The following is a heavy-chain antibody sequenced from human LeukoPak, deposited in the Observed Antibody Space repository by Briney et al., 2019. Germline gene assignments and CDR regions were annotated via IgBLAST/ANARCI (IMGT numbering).Heavy chain of an antibody. J-gene: IGHJ6*02. D-gene: IGHD2-2*01. CDR1: GFTFSSYE. CDR2: ISSSGSTT. CDR3: ARDREIVVVPAAMGYYGMDV. Sequence: GGSLRLSCAASGFTFSSYEMNWVRQAPGKGLEWVSYISSSGSTTYYADSVKGRFTISRDNAKNSLYLQMNSLRAEDTAVYYCARDREIVVVPAAMGYYGMDVWGQGTTVTVSS. V-gene: IGHV3-48*03.